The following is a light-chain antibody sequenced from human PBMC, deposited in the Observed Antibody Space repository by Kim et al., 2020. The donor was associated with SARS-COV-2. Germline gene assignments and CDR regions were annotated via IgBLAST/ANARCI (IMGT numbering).Light chain of an antibody. J-gene: IGKJ4*01. CDR3: QQYNSWPLT. Sequence: VSPGERVTLSCSDSQYDRDKLAWYQQTPGQAPRLLLYDAATRATSIPVRFGGSGSGTEFTLTISSLQSEDFAVYYCQQYNSWPLTVGGGTKLEI. V-gene: IGKV3-15*01. CDR1: QYDRDK. CDR2: DAA.